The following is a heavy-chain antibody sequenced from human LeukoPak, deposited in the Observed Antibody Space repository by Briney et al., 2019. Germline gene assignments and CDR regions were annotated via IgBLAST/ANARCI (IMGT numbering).Heavy chain of an antibody. Sequence: ASVKVSCKSSGYTFTSYYMHWVRQAPGQGLEWMGWINPNSGGTNYAQKFQGRVTMTRDTSISTAYMELSRLRSDDTAVYYCASPSPGTRDAFDIWGQGTMVTVSS. D-gene: IGHD1-14*01. J-gene: IGHJ3*02. CDR2: INPNSGGT. CDR1: GYTFTSYY. CDR3: ASPSPGTRDAFDI. V-gene: IGHV1-2*02.